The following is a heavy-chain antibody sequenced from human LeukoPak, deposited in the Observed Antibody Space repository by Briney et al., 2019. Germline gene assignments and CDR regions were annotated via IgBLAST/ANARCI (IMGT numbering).Heavy chain of an antibody. V-gene: IGHV4-34*01. J-gene: IGHJ5*02. CDR2: INHSGST. CDR3: ARADIVVVPAAPNWFDP. Sequence: NASETLSLTCAVYGGSFSGYYWSWIRQPPGKGLEWIGEINHSGSTNYNPSLKSRVTISVDTSKNQFSLKLSSVTAADTAVYYCARADIVVVPAAPNWFDPWGQGTLVTVSS. CDR1: GGSFSGYY. D-gene: IGHD2-2*01.